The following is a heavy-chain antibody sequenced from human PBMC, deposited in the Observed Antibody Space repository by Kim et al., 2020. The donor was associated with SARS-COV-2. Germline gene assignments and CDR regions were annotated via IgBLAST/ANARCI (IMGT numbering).Heavy chain of an antibody. Sequence: SETLSLTCTVSGGSFSSTSYYWGWIRQPPGKGLEWIGSIYYSGSTYYNPSLKSRVTISVDTSKNQFSLKLSSVTAADTAVYYCARHKGYYDILTGYRKEHYFDYWGQGTLVTVSS. J-gene: IGHJ4*02. CDR3: ARHKGYYDILTGYRKEHYFDY. V-gene: IGHV4-39*01. CDR2: IYYSGST. CDR1: GGSFSSTSYY. D-gene: IGHD3-9*01.